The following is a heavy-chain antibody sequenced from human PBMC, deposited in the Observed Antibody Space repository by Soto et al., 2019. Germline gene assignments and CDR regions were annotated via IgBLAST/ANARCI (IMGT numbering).Heavy chain of an antibody. CDR3: ATNSWRGGSCYSWRFDN. Sequence: QVQLVQSGAEVREPGSSVKVSCKASGDSFSNFAISWVRQAPGQGLEWMGGITPVFGRPNYAQNFKGRVSITADESTGTAFMGLTSLRSEDTAVYYCATNSWRGGSCYSWRFDNWGQGTLITVSS. V-gene: IGHV1-69*01. D-gene: IGHD2-15*01. CDR1: GDSFSNFA. CDR2: ITPVFGRP. J-gene: IGHJ5*02.